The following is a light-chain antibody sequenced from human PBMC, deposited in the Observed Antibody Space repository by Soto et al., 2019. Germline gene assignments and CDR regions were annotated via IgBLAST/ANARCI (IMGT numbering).Light chain of an antibody. CDR3: QQYYSIPLT. Sequence: DIVMTQSPDSLAVSLGERATINCETSQSVLYSSNSKNYLAWYQQRPGQPPKLLISWASTRESGVPDRFSGSGSGTDFTLTISSLQAEDVAVYYCQQYYSIPLTFGPGTKVDIK. CDR2: WAS. J-gene: IGKJ3*01. V-gene: IGKV4-1*01. CDR1: QSVLYSSNSKNY.